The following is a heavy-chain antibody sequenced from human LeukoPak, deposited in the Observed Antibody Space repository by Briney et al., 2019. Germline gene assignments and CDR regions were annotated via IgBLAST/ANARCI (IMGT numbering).Heavy chain of an antibody. Sequence: GASVKVSCKASGYTFTSYGISWVRQAPGQGLEWMGWISAYNGNTNYAQKLQGRVTMTTDTSTSTAYMELRSLRSDDTAVYYCASDLGYDILTGYRTYFDYWGQGTLVTVSS. CDR2: ISAYNGNT. D-gene: IGHD3-9*01. CDR3: ASDLGYDILTGYRTYFDY. V-gene: IGHV1-18*01. CDR1: GYTFTSYG. J-gene: IGHJ4*02.